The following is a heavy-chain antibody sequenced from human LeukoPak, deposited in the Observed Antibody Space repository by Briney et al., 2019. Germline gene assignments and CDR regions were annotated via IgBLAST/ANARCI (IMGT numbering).Heavy chain of an antibody. J-gene: IGHJ3*02. D-gene: IGHD2-15*01. CDR1: GGSISSSSYY. CDR2: SHTSGST. CDR3: ARDYGPSLVEAATGDAFDI. Sequence: PSETLSLTCTVSGGSISSSSYYWSWIRQPAGKGLEWIGRSHTSGSTDYNPSLKSRVTISVDKSKNQFSLKLSSVTAADTAMYYCARDYGPSLVEAATGDAFDIWGQGTMVTVSS. V-gene: IGHV4-61*02.